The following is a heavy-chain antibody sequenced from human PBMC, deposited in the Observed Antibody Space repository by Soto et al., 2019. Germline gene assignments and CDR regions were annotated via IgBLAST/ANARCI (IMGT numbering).Heavy chain of an antibody. CDR1: GGSISSYY. D-gene: IGHD3-9*01. CDR3: ARRNLYYDILTGYYINWFDP. CDR2: IYYSGST. J-gene: IGHJ5*02. Sequence: PSETLSLTCTVSGGSISSYYWSWIRQPPGKGLEWIGYIYYSGSTNYNPSLKSRVTISVDTSKNQFSLKLSSVTAADTAVYYCARRNLYYDILTGYYINWFDPWGQGTLVTVSS. V-gene: IGHV4-59*08.